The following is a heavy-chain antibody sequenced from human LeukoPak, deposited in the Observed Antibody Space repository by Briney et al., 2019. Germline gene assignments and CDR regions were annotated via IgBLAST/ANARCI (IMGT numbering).Heavy chain of an antibody. CDR2: ISGSGGST. Sequence: GGSLRLSCAASRFTFSSYAMSWVRQAPGKGLEWVSAISGSGGSTYYADSVKGRFTISRDNSKNTLYLQMNSLRAEDAAVYYCARDLGNSGRFDYWGQGTLVTVSS. D-gene: IGHD4-23*01. CDR3: ARDLGNSGRFDY. CDR1: RFTFSSYA. V-gene: IGHV3-23*01. J-gene: IGHJ4*02.